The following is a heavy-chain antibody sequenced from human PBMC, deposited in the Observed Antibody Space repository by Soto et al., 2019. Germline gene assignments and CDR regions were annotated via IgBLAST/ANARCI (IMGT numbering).Heavy chain of an antibody. J-gene: IGHJ6*02. CDR1: GFTFSSYW. V-gene: IGHV3-7*03. D-gene: IGHD5-12*01. CDR2: IKQAGSEK. Sequence: EVQLVESGGGLVQPGGSLRLSCAASGFTFSSYWMSWVRQAPGKGLEWVANIKQAGSEKYYVDSVKGRFTISRDNAKNSLYLQMNSLRAEDTAVYYCARDLYSGYSDYYYYYGMDVWGQGTTVTVSS. CDR3: ARDLYSGYSDYYYYYGMDV.